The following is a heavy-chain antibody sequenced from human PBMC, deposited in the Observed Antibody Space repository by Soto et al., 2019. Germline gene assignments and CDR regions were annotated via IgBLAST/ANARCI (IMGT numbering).Heavy chain of an antibody. CDR2: ITSTGATT. J-gene: IGHJ4*02. CDR1: GFTFNSYD. D-gene: IGHD3-16*01. Sequence: PGGSLRLSCSASGFTFNSYDVNWVRHGPGKGLQYLSSITSTGATTYYADSVKGRFTISRDNTKNTLYIQMNSLRAENTAVYSSVQPPGYYSYCTSYYYVWGRGTLVTVSS. V-gene: IGHV3-64D*06. CDR3: VQPPGYYSYCTSYYYV.